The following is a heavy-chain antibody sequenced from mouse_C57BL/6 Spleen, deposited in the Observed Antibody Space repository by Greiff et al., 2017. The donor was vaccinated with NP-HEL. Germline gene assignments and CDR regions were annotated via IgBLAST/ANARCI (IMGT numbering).Heavy chain of an antibody. Sequence: VKVVESGAELVKPGASVKLSCKASGYTFTEYTIHWVKQRSGQGLEWIGWFYPGSGSIKYNEKFKDKATLTADKSSSTVYMELSRLTSEDSAVYFCARHGGYGRAMDYWGQGTSVTVSS. CDR1: GYTFTEYT. CDR3: ARHGGYGRAMDY. J-gene: IGHJ4*01. CDR2: FYPGSGSI. D-gene: IGHD2-10*02. V-gene: IGHV1-62-2*01.